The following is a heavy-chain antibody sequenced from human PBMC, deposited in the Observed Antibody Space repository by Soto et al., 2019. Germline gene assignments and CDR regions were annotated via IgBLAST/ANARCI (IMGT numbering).Heavy chain of an antibody. D-gene: IGHD3-16*01. V-gene: IGHV4-59*08. J-gene: IGHJ6*02. CDR1: GGSISPYY. Sequence: SETLSLTCTVSGGSISPYYWSWIRQPPGKGLEWVGYIYYTGTTSYNPSLKSRVTISVDTSKSQFSLRLSSVTAADTAVYYCARHNGPLYVGYYYDMDVWGQGTTVTVSS. CDR3: ARHNGPLYVGYYYDMDV. CDR2: IYYTGTT.